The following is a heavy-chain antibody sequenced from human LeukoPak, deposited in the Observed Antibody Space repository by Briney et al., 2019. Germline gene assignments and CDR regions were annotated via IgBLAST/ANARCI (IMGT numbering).Heavy chain of an antibody. CDR3: ASGVYGGSYESSFDY. V-gene: IGHV1-24*01. Sequence: ASVKVSCKVSGYTLTELSIHWVRQAPGKGLEWMGGFDPEDGETIYAQKFQGRVTMTEDTSTDTVYMELSSLRSEDTAVYYCASGVYGGSYESSFDYWGQGTLVTVSS. CDR2: FDPEDGET. J-gene: IGHJ4*02. CDR1: GYTLTELS. D-gene: IGHD1-26*01.